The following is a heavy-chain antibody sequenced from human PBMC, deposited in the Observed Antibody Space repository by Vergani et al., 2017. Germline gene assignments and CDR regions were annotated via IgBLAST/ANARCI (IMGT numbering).Heavy chain of an antibody. Sequence: QVQLLQSGAEVKKPGSSVKVSCKASGGTFSSYAISWVRQAPGQGLEWMVGIIPIFGTANYAQKFQGRVTITADESTSTAYMELSSLRSEDTAVYYCAGVYDSSGYYYGLAEYFQHWGQGTLVTVSS. V-gene: IGHV1-69*01. D-gene: IGHD3-22*01. J-gene: IGHJ1*01. CDR3: AGVYDSSGYYYGLAEYFQH. CDR1: GGTFSSYA. CDR2: IIPIFGTA.